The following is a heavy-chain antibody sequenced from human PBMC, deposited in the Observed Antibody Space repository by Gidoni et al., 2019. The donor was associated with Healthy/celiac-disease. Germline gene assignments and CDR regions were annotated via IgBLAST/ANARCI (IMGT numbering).Heavy chain of an antibody. J-gene: IGHJ5*02. CDR2: IYHSGST. D-gene: IGHD3-10*01. Sequence: QVQLQESGPGLVKPSETLSLTCAVSGYSISSGYYWGWIRQPPGQGLEWIGSIYHSGSTYYNPSLKGRVTISVDTSKNQFSLKLSSVTAADTAVYYWARSPLWPGFGELYNWFDPWGQGTLVTVSS. CDR3: ARSPLWPGFGELYNWFDP. V-gene: IGHV4-38-2*01. CDR1: GYSISSGYY.